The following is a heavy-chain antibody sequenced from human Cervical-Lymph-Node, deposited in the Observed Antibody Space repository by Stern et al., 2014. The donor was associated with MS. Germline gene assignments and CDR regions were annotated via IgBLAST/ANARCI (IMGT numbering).Heavy chain of an antibody. V-gene: IGHV3-21*01. CDR3: TRAAGITASGSHFDY. J-gene: IGHJ4*02. CDR2: ISTSGVYK. CDR1: GYTVSSYS. D-gene: IGHD6-19*01. Sequence: EVQLVESGGGLVKPGGSLRLSCAASGYTVSSYSMNWVRQAPGKGLEWVSSISTSGVYKYYADSVKGRFTISRDTAKNSLYLQMSSLRAEDTAVYHCTRAAGITASGSHFDYWGQGILVTVSS.